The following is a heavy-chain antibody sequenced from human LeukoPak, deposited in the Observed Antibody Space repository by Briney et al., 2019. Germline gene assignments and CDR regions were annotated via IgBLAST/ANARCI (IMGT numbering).Heavy chain of an antibody. CDR1: GGSISSSSYY. J-gene: IGHJ4*02. D-gene: IGHD4-17*01. CDR3: ASLYGDSPDPFDY. Sequence: NPSETLSLTCTVSGGSISSSSYYWSWIRQPPGKGLEWIGYIYYSGSTNYNPSLKSRVTISVDTSKNQFSLKLSSVTAADTAVYYCASLYGDSPDPFDYWGQGTLVTVSS. CDR2: IYYSGST. V-gene: IGHV4-61*05.